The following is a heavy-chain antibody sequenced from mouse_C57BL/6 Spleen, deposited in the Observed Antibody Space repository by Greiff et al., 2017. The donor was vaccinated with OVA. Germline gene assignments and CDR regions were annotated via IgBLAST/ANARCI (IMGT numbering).Heavy chain of an antibody. Sequence: EVQLQESGPELVKPGASVKISCKASGYSFTGYYMHWVKQSPEKSLEWIGEINPSTGGTTYNQKFKAKATLTVDKSSSTAYMQLKSLTSEDSAVYYCARSPERRYFDYWGQGTTLTVSS. V-gene: IGHV1-42*01. CDR3: ARSPERRYFDY. CDR2: INPSTGGT. CDR1: GYSFTGYY. J-gene: IGHJ2*01.